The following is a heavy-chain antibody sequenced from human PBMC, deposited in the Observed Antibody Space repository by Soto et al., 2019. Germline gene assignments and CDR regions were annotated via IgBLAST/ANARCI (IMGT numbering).Heavy chain of an antibody. J-gene: IGHJ6*04. CDR2: IWHDGNNK. CDR1: GFAFSNYG. Sequence: PSGSLSLSCAASGFAFSNYGMHWVRQAPGKGLEWVAIIWHDGNNKYYADSVRGRFIISRDNSKNRLYLQMNSLRAEDTAVYYCASDLVGASDSYGLDVWGKGTPVPVSS. V-gene: IGHV3-33*01. CDR3: ASDLVGASDSYGLDV. D-gene: IGHD1-26*01.